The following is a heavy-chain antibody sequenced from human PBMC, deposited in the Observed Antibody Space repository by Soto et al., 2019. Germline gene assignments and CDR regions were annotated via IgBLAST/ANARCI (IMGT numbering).Heavy chain of an antibody. V-gene: IGHV3-30*03. CDR2: ISRDGGTK. J-gene: IGHJ4*02. D-gene: IGHD2-8*02. Sequence: QVQLVESGGGVVQPGRSLRLSCAVSGFTVSTYGMHWVRQAAGKGLEWVAVISRDGGTKYYADSVKGRFTISRDNSRNTLFLEMNSLRGDDMAVYHCTGEVASVYCGQGTLVTVSS. CDR3: TGEVASVY. CDR1: GFTVSTYG.